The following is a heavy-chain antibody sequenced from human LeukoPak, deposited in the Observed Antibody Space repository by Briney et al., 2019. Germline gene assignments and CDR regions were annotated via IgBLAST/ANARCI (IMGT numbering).Heavy chain of an antibody. V-gene: IGHV3-21*01. CDR3: ARDLPYYDFWSGWAPTPNCMDV. CDR1: GFTFSSYS. CDR2: ISSSSSYI. J-gene: IGHJ6*03. D-gene: IGHD3-3*01. Sequence: GGSLRLSCAASGFTFSSYSMNWVRQAPGKGLEWVSSISSSSSYIYYADSVKGRFTISRDNAKNSLYLQMNSLRAEDTAVYYRARDLPYYDFWSGWAPTPNCMDVWGKGTTVTVSS.